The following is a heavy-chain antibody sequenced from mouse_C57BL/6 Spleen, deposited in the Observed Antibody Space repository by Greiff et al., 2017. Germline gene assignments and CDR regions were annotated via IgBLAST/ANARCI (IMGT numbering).Heavy chain of an antibody. V-gene: IGHV14-4*01. D-gene: IGHD1-1*01. CDR2: IDPENGDT. CDR1: GFNIKDDY. CDR3: TTLLLEGFAY. Sequence: EVQGVESGAELVRPGASVKLSCTASGFNIKDDYMHWVKQRPEQGLEWIGWIDPENGDTEYASKFQGKATITADTSSNTAYLQLSSLTSEDTAVYYCTTLLLEGFAYWGQGTLVTVSA. J-gene: IGHJ3*01.